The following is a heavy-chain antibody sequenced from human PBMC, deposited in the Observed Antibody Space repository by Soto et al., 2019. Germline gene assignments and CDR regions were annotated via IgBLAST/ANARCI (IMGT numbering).Heavy chain of an antibody. J-gene: IGHJ6*02. CDR2: ISYDGSNK. CDR3: AREPGWLYYDSSGQGGMDV. Sequence: QVQLVESGGGVVQPGRSLRLSCAASGFTFSSYAMHWVRQAPGKGLEWVAVISYDGSNKYYADSVKGRFTISRDNSKNTLYLQMNSLRAEDTAVYYCAREPGWLYYDSSGQGGMDVWGQGTTVTVSS. V-gene: IGHV3-30-3*01. D-gene: IGHD3-22*01. CDR1: GFTFSSYA.